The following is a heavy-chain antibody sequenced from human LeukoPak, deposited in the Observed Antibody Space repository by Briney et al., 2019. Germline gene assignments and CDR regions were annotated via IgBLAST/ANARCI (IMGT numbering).Heavy chain of an antibody. CDR3: ARGEQWLGYFDY. V-gene: IGHV4-39*07. J-gene: IGHJ4*02. CDR2: IYYSGST. Sequence: PSETLSLTCTVSGGSISSSSYYWGWIRQPPGKGLEWIGSIYYSGSTYYNPSLKSRVAISVDTSKNQFSLKLSSVTAADTAVYYCARGEQWLGYFDYWGQGTLVTVSS. D-gene: IGHD6-19*01. CDR1: GGSISSSSYY.